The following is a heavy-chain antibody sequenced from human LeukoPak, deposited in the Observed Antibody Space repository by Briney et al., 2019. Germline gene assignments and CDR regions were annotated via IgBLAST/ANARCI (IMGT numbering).Heavy chain of an antibody. J-gene: IGHJ4*02. D-gene: IGHD5-18*01. V-gene: IGHV3-30-3*01. Sequence: GGSLRLSYVPSEFILRDYWVTWVRQAPGKGLEWVAVISYDGSNKYYADSVKGRFTISRDNSKNTLYLQMNSLRAEDTAVYYCARDLHSYGYFLDYWGQGTLVTVSS. CDR3: ARDLHSYGYFLDY. CDR1: EFILRDYW. CDR2: ISYDGSNK.